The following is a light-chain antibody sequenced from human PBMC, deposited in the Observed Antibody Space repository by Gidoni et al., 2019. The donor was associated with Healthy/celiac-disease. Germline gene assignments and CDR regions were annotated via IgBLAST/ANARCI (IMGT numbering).Light chain of an antibody. V-gene: IGKV3-15*01. CDR3: QQYNNWPPLT. Sequence: EIAMTQSPATLSVSPGERATLSCRASQSVSSNLAWYQQKPGQAPRLLIYGASTRATGIPASFSGSGSGTEFTLTISSLQSEDFAVYYCQQYNNWPPLTFGGGTKVELK. CDR2: GAS. J-gene: IGKJ4*01. CDR1: QSVSSN.